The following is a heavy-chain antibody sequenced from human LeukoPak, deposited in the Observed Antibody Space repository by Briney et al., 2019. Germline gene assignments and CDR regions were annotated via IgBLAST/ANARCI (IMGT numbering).Heavy chain of an antibody. Sequence: SETLSLTCSVSGGSISSYFWSWIRQPPGKGLEWIGYVYYSGSTNYNPSLKSRVTISVDTSKNQFSLKLSSVTAADTAVYYCARGTDVQWDYWGQGTLVTVSS. CDR2: VYYSGST. D-gene: IGHD1-26*01. V-gene: IGHV4-59*01. CDR3: ARGTDVQWDY. CDR1: GGSISSYF. J-gene: IGHJ4*02.